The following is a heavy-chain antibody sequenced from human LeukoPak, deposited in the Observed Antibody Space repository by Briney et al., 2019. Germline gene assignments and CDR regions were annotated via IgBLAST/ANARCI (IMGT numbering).Heavy chain of an antibody. D-gene: IGHD3-3*01. CDR2: IDSDKSNT. Sequence: GGSLRHSCAASGFTFSTYWMHWVRQAPGKGLVWVSAIDSDKSNTSYAESVKGRFTISRDNAKNTLYLQMNSLRAEDTAVYYCARGGYDFWSGLRFYGMDVWGQGTTVTVSS. CDR3: ARGGYDFWSGLRFYGMDV. V-gene: IGHV3-74*01. CDR1: GFTFSTYW. J-gene: IGHJ6*02.